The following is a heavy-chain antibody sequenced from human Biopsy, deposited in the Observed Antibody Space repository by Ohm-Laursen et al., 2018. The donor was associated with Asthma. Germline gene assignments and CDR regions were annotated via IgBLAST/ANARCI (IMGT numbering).Heavy chain of an antibody. CDR1: GYPFTDYY. V-gene: IGHV1-2*06. CDR2: IDPNSGGT. D-gene: IGHD3-16*01. CDR3: ARIKIRMGAGTDRYFDL. Sequence: SVKVSCKASGYPFTDYYVHWVRQAPGQGLEWMGRIDPNSGGTNYAQKFLGRVTMTRDTSVNTAFMVLSRLRSDDTAVYYCARIKIRMGAGTDRYFDLWGRGTLVTVSS. J-gene: IGHJ2*01.